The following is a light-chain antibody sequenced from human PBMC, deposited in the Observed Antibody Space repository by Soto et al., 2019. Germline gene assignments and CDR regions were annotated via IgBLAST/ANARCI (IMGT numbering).Light chain of an antibody. V-gene: IGKV3-11*01. CDR3: QQCYNWTQWT. J-gene: IGKJ1*01. CDR2: DAS. Sequence: EIVLTQSPATLSLSPGERATLSCRASQSVGTFFAWYQQKPGQAPRLLIYDASNRATGIPARFSGSGSGTDFTLTISSLEPEDFAVYYCQQCYNWTQWTLGQGTKVDIK. CDR1: QSVGTF.